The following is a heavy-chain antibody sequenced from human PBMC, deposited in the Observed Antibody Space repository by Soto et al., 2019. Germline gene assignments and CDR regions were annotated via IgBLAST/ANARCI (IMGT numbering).Heavy chain of an antibody. Sequence: PGGSLRLSCAVSGFTFDDNAMHWVRQAPEKGLEWVSGINWKSDIGYADSVKGRFTISRDNAENSLYLQMSSLRAEDTAVYYCVKDGSSGWPYYYGMDVWGQGTTVTVSS. J-gene: IGHJ6*02. CDR3: VKDGSSGWPYYYGMDV. CDR1: GFTFDDNA. D-gene: IGHD6-19*01. V-gene: IGHV3-9*01. CDR2: INWKSDI.